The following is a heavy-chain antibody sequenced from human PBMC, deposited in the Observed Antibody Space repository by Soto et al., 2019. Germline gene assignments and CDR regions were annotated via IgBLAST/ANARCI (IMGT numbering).Heavy chain of an antibody. J-gene: IGHJ4*02. CDR1: DGNMVNHY. CDR3: ARPDPDASVGY. CDR2: ISYSGST. D-gene: IGHD2-15*01. V-gene: IGHV4-59*11. Sequence: PSVLLSHPSTVSDGNMVNHYWTWLRESPGRGLEWIGYISYSGSTYYNPSLKSRVTISADTSKNQFSLRMNSMIAADTAVYYCARPDPDASVGYWGQGTLVTVSS.